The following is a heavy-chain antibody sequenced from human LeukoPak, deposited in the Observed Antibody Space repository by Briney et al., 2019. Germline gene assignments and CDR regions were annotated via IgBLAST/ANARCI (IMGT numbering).Heavy chain of an antibody. CDR2: MNPNSGNT. Sequence: ASVKVSCKASGYTFTSYDINWVRQATGQGLEWMGWMNPNSGNTGYAQKFQGRVTMTRNTSISTAYMELSSLRSEDTAVYYCARATYGSGSYYHYYYGMDVWGQGTTVTVSS. CDR1: GYTFTSYD. J-gene: IGHJ6*02. D-gene: IGHD3-10*01. V-gene: IGHV1-8*01. CDR3: ARATYGSGSYYHYYYGMDV.